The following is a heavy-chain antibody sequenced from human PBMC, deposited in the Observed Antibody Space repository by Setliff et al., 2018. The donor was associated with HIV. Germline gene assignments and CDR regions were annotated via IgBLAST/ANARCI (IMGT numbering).Heavy chain of an antibody. CDR2: ISRSSTFI. J-gene: IGHJ6*02. V-gene: IGHV3-21*01. Sequence: PGESLRLSCAASGFSFSSYTMNWVRQAPGKGLEWVSSISRSSTFIHYGDSVKGRFTISRDDAKNSLYLQMNSLRAEDTAVYYCAREPMGGITMIVHSPYYNGMDVWGQGTTVT. D-gene: IGHD3-22*01. CDR1: GFSFSSYT. CDR3: AREPMGGITMIVHSPYYNGMDV.